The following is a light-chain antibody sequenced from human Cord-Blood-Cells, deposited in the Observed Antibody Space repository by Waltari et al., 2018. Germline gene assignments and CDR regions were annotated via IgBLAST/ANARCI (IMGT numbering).Light chain of an antibody. CDR3: AAWDDSLSGVV. CDR1: SSNIGSNY. Sequence: QSVLTQPPSASGTPGPRVTIPCSGSSSNIGSNYVYWYQQLPGTAPKLLIYRNNQRPSGVPDRFSGSMSGTSASLAISGLRSEDEADYYCAAWDDSLSGVVFGGGTKLTVL. J-gene: IGLJ2*01. CDR2: RNN. V-gene: IGLV1-47*01.